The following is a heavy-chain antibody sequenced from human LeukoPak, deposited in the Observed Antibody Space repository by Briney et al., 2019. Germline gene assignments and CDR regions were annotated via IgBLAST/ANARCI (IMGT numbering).Heavy chain of an antibody. J-gene: IGHJ6*03. Sequence: PGKSLRLSCAASGFTFNTYAIHWVRQAPGKGLEWVAVIWYDGSNKYYADSVRGRFTISRDNSKNTLYLQMNSLRAEDTAVYYCARDGEIAAVGYFYYSYMDVWGKGTTVTVSS. V-gene: IGHV3-33*01. CDR2: IWYDGSNK. D-gene: IGHD6-13*01. CDR1: GFTFNTYA. CDR3: ARDGEIAAVGYFYYSYMDV.